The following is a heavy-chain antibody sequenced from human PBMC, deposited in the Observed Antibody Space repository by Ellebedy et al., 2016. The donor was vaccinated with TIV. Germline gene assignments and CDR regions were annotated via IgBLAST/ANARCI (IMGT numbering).Heavy chain of an antibody. D-gene: IGHD2-15*01. V-gene: IGHV3-11*01. CDR1: GFTFSDYY. J-gene: IGHJ5*01. CDR2: ISSSGQTI. Sequence: GESLKISCAASGFTFSDYYMNWIRQVPGKGLEWIAYISSSGQTISYADSVKGRFTISRDNDQNSVQLQMNSLRVEDTGIYYCARDALLWFAYDSWGKGTLVTVSS. CDR3: ARDALLWFAYDS.